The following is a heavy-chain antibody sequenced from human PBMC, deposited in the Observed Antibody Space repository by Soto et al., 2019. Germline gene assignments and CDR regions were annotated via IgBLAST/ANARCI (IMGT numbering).Heavy chain of an antibody. J-gene: IGHJ4*02. CDR2: TYYRSKWYS. CDR3: ARGWYYSGWX. D-gene: IGHD6-19*01. Sequence: PSQTLSLTCAISGDSVSSTSAAWSWIRQSPSIGIECLGRTYYRSKWYSYYAVSVKSRITINPETSKNQFSLKMNSVTPEETAVYYCARGWYYSGWXWGQGTLVTVSX. CDR1: GDSVSSTSAA. V-gene: IGHV6-1*01.